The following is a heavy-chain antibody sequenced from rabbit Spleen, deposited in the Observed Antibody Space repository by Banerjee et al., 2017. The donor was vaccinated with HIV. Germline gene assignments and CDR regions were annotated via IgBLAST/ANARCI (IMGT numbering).Heavy chain of an antibody. CDR2: INIVTGKS. Sequence: EQLEESGGGLVKPEGSLTLTCKASGVSLNDKDVMCWVRQAPGKGLEWIACINIVTGKSVYASWAKGRIIMSRTSSTTVTLQMTSLTAADTATYFCAGDLVTVIGWNFNLWGPGTLVTVS. D-gene: IGHD1-1*01. J-gene: IGHJ4*01. CDR3: AGDLVTVIGWNFNL. V-gene: IGHV1S45*01. CDR1: GVSLNDKDV.